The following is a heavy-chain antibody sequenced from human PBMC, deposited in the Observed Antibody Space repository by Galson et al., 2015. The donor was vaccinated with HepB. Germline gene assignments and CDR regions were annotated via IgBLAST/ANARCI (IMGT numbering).Heavy chain of an antibody. CDR2: ISWDGGST. V-gene: IGHV3-43*01. Sequence: SLRLSCAASGFTFDDYTMHWVRQAPGKGLEWVSLISWDGGSTYYADSVKGRFTISRDNSKNSLYLQMNSLRTEDTALYYCAKANYYGSGSLGSWGQGTLVTVSP. CDR3: AKANYYGSGSLGS. J-gene: IGHJ4*02. CDR1: GFTFDDYT. D-gene: IGHD3-10*01.